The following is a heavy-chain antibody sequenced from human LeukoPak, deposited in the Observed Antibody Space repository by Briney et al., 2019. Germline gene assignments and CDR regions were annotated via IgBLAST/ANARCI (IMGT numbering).Heavy chain of an antibody. CDR2: INSDGSST. J-gene: IGHJ6*02. D-gene: IGHD1-14*01. V-gene: IGHV3-74*01. Sequence: GESLRLSCAASGFTFSSYWMHWVRQTPGKGLVWVSRINSDGSSTSYADSVKGRFTTSRDNAKNTLYLQMNSLRAEDTAVYYCATGQGHGMDVWGQGTTVTVSS. CDR1: GFTFSSYW. CDR3: ATGQGHGMDV.